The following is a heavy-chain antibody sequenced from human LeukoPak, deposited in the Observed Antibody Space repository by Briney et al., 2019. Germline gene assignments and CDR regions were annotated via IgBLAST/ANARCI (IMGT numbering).Heavy chain of an antibody. CDR2: INWNSDTI. CDR1: GFTFDDYA. CDR3: AKSRLIDYNYYIDV. Sequence: GGSLRLSCAASGFTFDDYAMHWVRQAPGKGLKWVSGINWNSDTIGYADSVKGRFTISRDNAKNSLYLQMNSLRAEDTALYYCAKSRLIDYNYYIDVWGKGTTVTVSS. J-gene: IGHJ6*03. D-gene: IGHD3-22*01. V-gene: IGHV3-9*01.